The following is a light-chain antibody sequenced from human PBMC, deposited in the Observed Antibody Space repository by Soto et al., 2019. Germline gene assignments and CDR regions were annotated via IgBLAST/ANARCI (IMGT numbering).Light chain of an antibody. CDR1: QGINNW. Sequence: DIQMTQSPSSVSASVGDRVTITCRASQGINNWLAWYQQKPGKAPELLIYAVSYLQSGVPSRFSGSGSGTEFTLTISSLQPDDFATYYCQHYNSYGTFGQGTKVDIK. CDR3: QHYNSYGT. CDR2: AVS. V-gene: IGKV1-12*01. J-gene: IGKJ1*01.